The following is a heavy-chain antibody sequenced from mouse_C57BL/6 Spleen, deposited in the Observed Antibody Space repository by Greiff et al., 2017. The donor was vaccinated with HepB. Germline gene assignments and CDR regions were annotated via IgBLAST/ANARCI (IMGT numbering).Heavy chain of an antibody. CDR1: GFTFSDYY. D-gene: IGHD2-3*01. J-gene: IGHJ2*01. CDR3: ARDQEMGYFDY. CDR2: INYDGSST. V-gene: IGHV5-16*01. Sequence: EVKLVESEGGLVQPGSSMKLSCTASGFTFSDYYMAWVRQVPEKGLEWVANINYDGSSTYYLDSLKSRFIISRDNAKNILYLQMSSLKSEDTATYYCARDQEMGYFDYWGQGTTLTVSS.